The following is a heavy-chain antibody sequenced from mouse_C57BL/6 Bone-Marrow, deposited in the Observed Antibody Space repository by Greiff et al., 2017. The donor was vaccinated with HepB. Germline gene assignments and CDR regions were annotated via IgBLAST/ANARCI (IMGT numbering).Heavy chain of an antibody. J-gene: IGHJ3*01. CDR2: IDPSDSYT. V-gene: IGHV1-69*01. Sequence: VQLQQPGAELVMPGASVKLSCKASGYTFTSYWMHWVKQRPGQGLEWIGEIDPSDSYTNYNQKFKGKSTLTLDKSSSTAYMQLSSLTSEDSAVYYCARVGSTMVTTGDWFAYWGQGTLVTVSA. D-gene: IGHD2-2*01. CDR1: GYTFTSYW. CDR3: ARVGSTMVTTGDWFAY.